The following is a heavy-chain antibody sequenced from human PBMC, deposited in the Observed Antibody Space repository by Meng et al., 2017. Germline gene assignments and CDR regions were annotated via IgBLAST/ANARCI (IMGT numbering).Heavy chain of an antibody. J-gene: IGHJ3*02. D-gene: IGHD3-10*01. CDR3: AGVGWFGELLRDHDAFDI. Sequence: GESLKISCAASGFTFSSYSMNWVRQAPGKGLEWVSSISSSSSYIYYADSVKGRFTISRDNAKNSLYLQMNSLRAEDTAVYYCAGVGWFGELLRDHDAFDIWGQGTMVTVSS. CDR1: GFTFSSYS. CDR2: ISSSSSYI. V-gene: IGHV3-21*01.